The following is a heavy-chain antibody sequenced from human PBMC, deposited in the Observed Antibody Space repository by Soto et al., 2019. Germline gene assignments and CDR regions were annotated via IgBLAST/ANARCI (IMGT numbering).Heavy chain of an antibody. CDR1: GGSISSYY. CDR3: ARRYSSSLDY. Sequence: SETLSLTCTVSGGSISSYYWSWIRQPPGKGLEWIGYIYYSDSTNYNPSLKSRVIISVDTSKNQFSLKLSSVTAADTAVYYCARRYSSSLDYWGQGTLVTVSS. J-gene: IGHJ4*02. CDR2: IYYSDST. D-gene: IGHD6-13*01. V-gene: IGHV4-59*01.